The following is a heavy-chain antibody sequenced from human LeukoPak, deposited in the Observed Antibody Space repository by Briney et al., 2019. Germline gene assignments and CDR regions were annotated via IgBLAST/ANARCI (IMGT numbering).Heavy chain of an antibody. D-gene: IGHD2-2*01. CDR1: GGSISSYY. V-gene: IGHV4-59*01. CDR3: ARERSLYCSSTSCYHYGMDV. J-gene: IGHJ6*02. CDR2: IYYSGST. Sequence: SETLSLTCTVSGGSISSYYWSWIRQPPGKGLEWIGSIYYSGSTNYNPSLKSRVTMSVDTSKNQISLKLSSVTAADTAVYYCARERSLYCSSTSCYHYGMDVWGQGTTVTVSS.